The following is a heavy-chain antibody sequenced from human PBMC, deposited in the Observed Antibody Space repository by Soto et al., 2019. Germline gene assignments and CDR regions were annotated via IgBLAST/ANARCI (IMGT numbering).Heavy chain of an antibody. D-gene: IGHD6-13*01. J-gene: IGHJ4*02. CDR2: ISAYNGNT. V-gene: IGHV1-18*01. Sequence: EASVKVSCKASGYTFTSYGITWVRQAPGQGLEWMGWISAYNGNTNYAQKLQGRVTMTTDTSTSTAYMELGSLRSDDTAVSYCARDWAAAVPFDYWGQGTLVTAPQ. CDR3: ARDWAAAVPFDY. CDR1: GYTFTSYG.